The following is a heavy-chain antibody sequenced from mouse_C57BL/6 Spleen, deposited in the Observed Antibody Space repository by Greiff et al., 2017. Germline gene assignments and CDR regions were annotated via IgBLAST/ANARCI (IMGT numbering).Heavy chain of an antibody. CDR1: GFTFSSYG. D-gene: IGHD1-1*01. J-gene: IGHJ1*03. CDR2: ISSGGSYT. Sequence: EVMLVESGGDLVKPGGSLKLSCAASGFTFSSYGMSWVRQTPDKRLEWVATISSGGSYTYYPDSVKGRFTISRDNAKNTLYLQMSSLKSEDTAMYYCARQPLDYYGSSSWYFDVWGTGTTVTVSS. V-gene: IGHV5-6*01. CDR3: ARQPLDYYGSSSWYFDV.